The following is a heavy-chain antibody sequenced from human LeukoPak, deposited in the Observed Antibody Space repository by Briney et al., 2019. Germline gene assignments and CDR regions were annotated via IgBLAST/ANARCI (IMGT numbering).Heavy chain of an antibody. CDR1: GYTFNAHN. D-gene: IGHD3/OR15-3a*01. CDR3: ATSTIPVSGLGDYFDY. V-gene: IGHV1-2*02. CDR2: INSKTGGK. Sequence: SVKVSCKASGYTFNAHNIHWVRQAPGQGLEWMGWINSKTGGKSSAQKFQGRVTMTRDTSISTAYMELTRLRSDDTAVYYCATSTIPVSGLGDYFDYWGQGALVTVSS. J-gene: IGHJ4*02.